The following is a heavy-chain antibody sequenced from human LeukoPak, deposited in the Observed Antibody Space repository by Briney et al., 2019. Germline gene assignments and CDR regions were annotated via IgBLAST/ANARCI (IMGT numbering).Heavy chain of an antibody. J-gene: IGHJ3*02. CDR2: IYYSGST. CDR3: ARDSIGSSWYLGYAFDI. Sequence: SETLSLTCTVSGGSISSSSYYWGWIRQPPGKGLEWIGSIYYSGSTNYNPSLKSRVTISVDTSKNQFSLKLTSVTAADTAVYYCARDSIGSSWYLGYAFDIWGQGTMVTVSS. V-gene: IGHV4-39*07. CDR1: GGSISSSSYY. D-gene: IGHD6-13*01.